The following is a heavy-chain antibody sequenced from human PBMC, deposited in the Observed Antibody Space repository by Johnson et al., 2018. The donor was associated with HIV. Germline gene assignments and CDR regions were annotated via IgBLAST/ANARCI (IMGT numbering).Heavy chain of an antibody. CDR3: AGLRGYSGYDSFDI. Sequence: MQLVESGGGVVRPGGSLRLSCAASGFTFDDYDMSWVRQAPGKGLEWVSGINWNGGSTGYPDSVKGRFTISRDNAKNSLYLQMNSLRAEDTALNYCAGLRGYSGYDSFDIWGQGTMFTVSS. D-gene: IGHD5-12*01. V-gene: IGHV3-20*04. J-gene: IGHJ3*02. CDR2: INWNGGST. CDR1: GFTFDDYD.